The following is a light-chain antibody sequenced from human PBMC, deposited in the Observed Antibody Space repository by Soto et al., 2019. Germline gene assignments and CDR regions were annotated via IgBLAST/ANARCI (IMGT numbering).Light chain of an antibody. V-gene: IGLV1-51*01. CDR2: DNN. J-gene: IGLJ2*01. CDR3: GTWDSSLSAGV. CDR1: SSNIGNNY. Sequence: QDVLTQPPSVSAAPGQKVTISCSGSSSNIGNNYVSWYQQLPGTAPKLLIYDNNKRPSGIPDRFSGSKSGTSATLGITGLQTGDEADYYCGTWDSSLSAGVFGGGTKLTVL.